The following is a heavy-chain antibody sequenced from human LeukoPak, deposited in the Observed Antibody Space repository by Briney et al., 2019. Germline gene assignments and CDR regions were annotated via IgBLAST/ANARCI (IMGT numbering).Heavy chain of an antibody. V-gene: IGHV3-7*01. CDR1: GFTFSSYW. J-gene: IGHJ4*02. CDR2: IKQDGSEK. Sequence: GGSLRLSSAASGFTFSSYWMSWVRQAPGKGLEWVANIKQDGSEKYYVDSVKGRFTISRDNAKSSLYLRTNSLRAEDTAVYYCARDRRPLDYWGQGTLVTVSS. CDR3: ARDRRPLDY.